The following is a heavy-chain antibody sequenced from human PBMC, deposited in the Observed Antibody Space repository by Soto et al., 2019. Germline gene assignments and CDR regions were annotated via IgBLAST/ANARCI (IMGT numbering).Heavy chain of an antibody. CDR3: AREGKSYYDSSGYRTPRYGMDV. CDR2: INPSGGST. J-gene: IGHJ6*02. CDR1: GYTFTSYY. V-gene: IGHV1-46*01. Sequence: ASVKVSCKASGYTFTSYYMHWVRQAPGQGLEWMGIINPSGGSTSYAQKFQGRVTMTRDTSTSTVYMGLSSLRSEDTAVYYCAREGKSYYDSSGYRTPRYGMDVWGQGTTVTVSS. D-gene: IGHD3-22*01.